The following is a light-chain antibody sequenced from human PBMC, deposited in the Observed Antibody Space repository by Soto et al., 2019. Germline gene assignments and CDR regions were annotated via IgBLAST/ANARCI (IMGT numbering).Light chain of an antibody. V-gene: IGLV2-23*01. Sequence: QSVLTQPASVSGSPGQSITIFCTGTSSDVGSYNLVSWYQQLPGKAPKLMIYEGSKRPSGVSNRFSGSKSGNTASLTISGLQAEDEADYYCCSYAGSSTLVFGGGTQLTVL. CDR3: CSYAGSSTLV. CDR2: EGS. CDR1: SSDVGSYNL. J-gene: IGLJ2*01.